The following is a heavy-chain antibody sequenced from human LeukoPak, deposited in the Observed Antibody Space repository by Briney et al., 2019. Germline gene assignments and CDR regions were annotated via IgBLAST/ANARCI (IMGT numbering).Heavy chain of an antibody. CDR1: GFTFSSYW. J-gene: IGHJ4*02. D-gene: IGHD5-24*01. Sequence: GGSLRLSCAASGFTFSSYWMSWVRQAPGKGLEWVANIKQDGSEKYYVDSVKGRFTISRDNAKNSLYLQMDTLRAEDTAVYYCARDSRDGYNFDYWGQGTLVTVSS. CDR3: ARDSRDGYNFDY. V-gene: IGHV3-7*01. CDR2: IKQDGSEK.